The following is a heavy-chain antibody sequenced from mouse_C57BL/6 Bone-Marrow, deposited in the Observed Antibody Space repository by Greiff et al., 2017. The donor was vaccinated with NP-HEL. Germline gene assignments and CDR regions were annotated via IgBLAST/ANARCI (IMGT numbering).Heavy chain of an antibody. CDR2: IDPENGDT. CDR3: TTQGYWDIDY. V-gene: IGHV14-4*01. D-gene: IGHD4-1*01. CDR1: GFNIKDDY. Sequence: EVMLVESGAELVRPGASVKLSCTASGFNIKDDYMHWVKQRPEQGLEWIGWIDPENGDTEYASKFQGKATITADTSSNTAYLQLSSLTSEDTAVYYCTTQGYWDIDYWGQGTTLTVSS. J-gene: IGHJ2*01.